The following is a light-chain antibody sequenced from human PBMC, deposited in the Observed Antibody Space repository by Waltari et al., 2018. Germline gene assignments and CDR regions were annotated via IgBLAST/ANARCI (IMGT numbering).Light chain of an antibody. CDR1: QSLLHRNGNNY. V-gene: IGKV2-28*01. J-gene: IGKJ1*01. CDR3: RQSLQTLWT. CDR2: LGS. Sequence: DIVVTQSPLSLPVTPGEPASISCRSSQSLLHRNGNNYLAWYLQKPGQSPQLLVYLGSNRTSWVPDRVSGSRSGTDFTLRISRVEAEEVGVYYCRQSLQTLWTFGPGTKVEIK.